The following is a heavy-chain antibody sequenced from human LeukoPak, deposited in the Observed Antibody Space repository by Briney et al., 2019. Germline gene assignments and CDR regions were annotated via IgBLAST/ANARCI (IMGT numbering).Heavy chain of an antibody. CDR1: GGSISSYY. Sequence: SETLSLTCTVSGGSISSYYWSWIWQPPAQGMELIGYSYYSGSTNYNPSLKIRVPISIYTSKNQFSLKLSSVTAADRAVYYCARDAYYYGSGSYWSWFDPWGQGTLVTVSS. CDR3: ARDAYYYGSGSYWSWFDP. D-gene: IGHD3-10*01. V-gene: IGHV4-59*01. CDR2: SYYSGST. J-gene: IGHJ5*02.